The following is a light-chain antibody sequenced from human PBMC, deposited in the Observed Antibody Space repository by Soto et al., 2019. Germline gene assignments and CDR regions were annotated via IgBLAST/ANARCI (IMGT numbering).Light chain of an antibody. CDR1: SSDVGSYNL. CDR2: EGS. V-gene: IGLV2-23*01. J-gene: IGLJ1*01. Sequence: QSALTQPDSVSGSPGQSITISCTGTSSDVGSYNLVSWYQQPPGKAPKLMIYEGSKRPSGISNRFSGSKSGNTASLTISGLQAEDEADYYCCSYAGSSTSLYVFGTGTKLTVL. CDR3: CSYAGSSTSLYV.